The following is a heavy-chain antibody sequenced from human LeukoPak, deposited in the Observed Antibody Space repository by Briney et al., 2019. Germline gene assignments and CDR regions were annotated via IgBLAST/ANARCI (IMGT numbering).Heavy chain of an antibody. CDR3: ARTEMATITFSY. CDR2: IYYSGST. J-gene: IGHJ4*02. Sequence: SETLSPTCTVSGGSISSYYWSWIRQPPGKGLEWIGYIYYSGSTNYNPSLKSRVTISVDTSKNQFSLKLSSVTAADTAVYYCARTEMATITFSYWGQGTLVTVSS. V-gene: IGHV4-59*01. CDR1: GGSISSYY. D-gene: IGHD5-24*01.